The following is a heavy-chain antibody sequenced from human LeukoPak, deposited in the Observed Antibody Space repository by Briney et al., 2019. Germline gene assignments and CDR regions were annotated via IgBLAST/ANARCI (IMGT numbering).Heavy chain of an antibody. CDR3: ARELERPYDAFDI. D-gene: IGHD1-1*01. CDR1: GFTFSNAW. CDR2: ISSSSSYI. Sequence: GGSLRLSWAASGFTFSNAWMSWVRQAPGKGREWVSSISSSSSYIYYADSVKGRFTISRDNAKNSLYLQMNSLRAEDTAVYYCARELERPYDAFDIWGQGTMVTVSS. J-gene: IGHJ3*02. V-gene: IGHV3-21*01.